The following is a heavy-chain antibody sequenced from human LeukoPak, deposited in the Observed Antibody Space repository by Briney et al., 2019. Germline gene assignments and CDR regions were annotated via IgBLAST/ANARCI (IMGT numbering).Heavy chain of an antibody. D-gene: IGHD3-10*01. J-gene: IGHJ4*02. Sequence: GRSLRLSCAASGFTFSSYGMHWVRQAPGKGLEWVAIISYDGSNKYYADSVKGRFTIFRDNSKNTLYLQMNSLRAEDTAVYYCAKSPGVLLWFGSFDYWGQGTLVTVSS. CDR3: AKSPGVLLWFGSFDY. CDR1: GFTFSSYG. V-gene: IGHV3-30*18. CDR2: ISYDGSNK.